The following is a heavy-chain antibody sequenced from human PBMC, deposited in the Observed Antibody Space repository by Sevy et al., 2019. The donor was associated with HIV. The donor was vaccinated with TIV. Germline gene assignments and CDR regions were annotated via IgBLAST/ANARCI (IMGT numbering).Heavy chain of an antibody. CDR2: VNPNTGVT. V-gene: IGHV1-2*02. Sequence: ASVKVSCKTSGYSFTDYYIHWVRQAPGQGLEWVGYVNPNTGVTNYPQHFRGRVTVTRDTSFSTVYMKLSNLRSDDTAVYYCARGRVIFDYWGQGTLVTVSS. CDR1: GYSFTDYY. J-gene: IGHJ4*02. CDR3: ARGRVIFDY.